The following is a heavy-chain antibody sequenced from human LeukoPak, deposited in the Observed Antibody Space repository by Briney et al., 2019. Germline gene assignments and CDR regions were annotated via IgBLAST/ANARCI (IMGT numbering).Heavy chain of an antibody. CDR3: ARDPREWFGKLLRGPFFDY. CDR1: GGSISSSSYY. CDR2: IYYIGGT. D-gene: IGHD3-10*01. V-gene: IGHV4-39*07. J-gene: IGHJ4*02. Sequence: SETLSLTCTVSGGSISSSSYYWGWVRQPPGKGLEWIGSIYYIGGTYYNTSLKRRVTISVDTSKNQFSLKLSSVTAADTAVYYCARDPREWFGKLLRGPFFDYWGQGTLVTVSS.